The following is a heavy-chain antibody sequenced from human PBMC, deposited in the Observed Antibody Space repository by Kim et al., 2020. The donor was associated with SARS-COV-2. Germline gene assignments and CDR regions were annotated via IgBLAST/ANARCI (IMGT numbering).Heavy chain of an antibody. CDR3: ARGRAGVVPAPILGIGPHYDYFIMDV. CDR1: GGAFSGHY. D-gene: IGHD2-2*01. V-gene: IGHV4-34*01. J-gene: IGHJ6*02. Sequence: SETLSLTCAVYGGAFSGHYWSWIRQPPGKGLEWIGKIHQSGSSSYNPSLKSRVTVSVDTSNNQFSLKLTPVTAADTGSYYCARGRAGVVPAPILGIGPHYDYFIMDVWGHGNMVSVSS. CDR2: IHQSGSS.